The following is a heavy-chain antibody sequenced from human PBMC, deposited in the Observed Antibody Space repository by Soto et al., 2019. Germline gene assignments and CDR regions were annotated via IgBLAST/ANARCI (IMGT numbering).Heavy chain of an antibody. Sequence: VQLVESGGGVVQPGRSLRLSCAASGFTFSSYAMHWVRQAPGKGLEWVAVISYDGSDTYYADSVKGRFTISRDNSKNTLNLQMNSLRAYDTAVYYCAKALGELSPESYDYWGQGTLITVSS. CDR2: ISYDGSDT. CDR3: AKALGELSPESYDY. D-gene: IGHD3-16*02. J-gene: IGHJ4*02. V-gene: IGHV3-30*18. CDR1: GFTFSSYA.